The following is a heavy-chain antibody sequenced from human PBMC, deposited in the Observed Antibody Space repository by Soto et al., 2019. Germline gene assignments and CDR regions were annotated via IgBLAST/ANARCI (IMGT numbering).Heavy chain of an antibody. V-gene: IGHV1-69*08. D-gene: IGHD3-16*01. CDR2: IIPILGIA. CDR3: ARDWSTWPRLMITCGDPFDY. J-gene: IGHJ4*02. Sequence: QVQLVQSGAEVKKPGSSVKVSCKASGGTFSSYTISWVRQAPGQGLEWMGRIIPILGIANYAQKFQGRVTITADKATSTAYMELSSLRSEDTAVYYCARDWSTWPRLMITCGDPFDYWGQGTLVTVSS. CDR1: GGTFSSYT.